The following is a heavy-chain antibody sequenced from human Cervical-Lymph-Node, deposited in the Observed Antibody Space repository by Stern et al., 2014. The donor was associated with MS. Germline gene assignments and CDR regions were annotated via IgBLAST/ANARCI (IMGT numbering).Heavy chain of an antibody. V-gene: IGHV1-69*01. CDR3: ARATSDYIWGSYRYLDY. Sequence: QMQLVQSGAEVKKPGSSGKVSCKASGGTFSSYTIGWVRQAPGQGLEWMGGIIPMFGIAIYAEKFQVRVTITADESTSTAYMDLSTLISEDTAVYYCARATSDYIWGSYRYLDYWGQGTQVSVSS. J-gene: IGHJ4*02. CDR2: IIPMFGIA. CDR1: GGTFSSYT. D-gene: IGHD3-16*02.